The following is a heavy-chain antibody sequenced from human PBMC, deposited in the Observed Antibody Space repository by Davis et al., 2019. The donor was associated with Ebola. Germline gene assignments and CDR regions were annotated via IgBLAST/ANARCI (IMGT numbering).Heavy chain of an antibody. CDR3: AEIYWVRYGMDV. CDR1: GFTFNNYA. Sequence: PGGSLRLSCSASGFTFNNYAMHWVRQAPGKGLEWVAVISYDGSNKYYADSVKGRFTISRDNSQNTLSLQMNSLRAEDTAVYYCAEIYWVRYGMDVWGQGTTVTVSS. D-gene: IGHD2-8*02. CDR2: ISYDGSNK. J-gene: IGHJ6*02. V-gene: IGHV3-30*04.